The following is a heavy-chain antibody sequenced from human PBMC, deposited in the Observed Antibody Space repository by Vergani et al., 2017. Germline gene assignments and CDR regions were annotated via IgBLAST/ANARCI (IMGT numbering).Heavy chain of an antibody. CDR1: GFSFRNAW. Sequence: EVQLVESGGGIVKPGGSLRLSCVASGFSFRNAWMNWVRRTPGKGLEWVGRIKSTFDRGTTDYAAAVKGRFTISRDDSKNTLFLQMKGLKTEDIGVYYCTTNPRYSGDGSCYWLKDHHYYGMDVWGQGTTVTVSS. J-gene: IGHJ6*02. CDR3: TTNPRYSGDGSCYWLKDHHYYGMDV. D-gene: IGHD2-21*01. CDR2: IKSTFDRGTT. V-gene: IGHV3-15*07.